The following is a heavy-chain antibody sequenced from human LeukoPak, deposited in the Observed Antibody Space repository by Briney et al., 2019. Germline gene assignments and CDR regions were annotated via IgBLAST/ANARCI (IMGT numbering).Heavy chain of an antibody. CDR1: GFTFTNYA. V-gene: IGHV3-23*01. D-gene: IGHD5-24*01. CDR3: AKPLRDAGSFNYPYFDF. Sequence: GGSLRLSCAASGFTFTNYAMDWVRQAPGKGLEWVSAISGSGGSSSYADSVRGRFTISRDNSNNMLYLQMNSLRAEDTAVYYCAKPLRDAGSFNYPYFDFWGQGTLVTVSS. J-gene: IGHJ4*02. CDR2: ISGSGGSS.